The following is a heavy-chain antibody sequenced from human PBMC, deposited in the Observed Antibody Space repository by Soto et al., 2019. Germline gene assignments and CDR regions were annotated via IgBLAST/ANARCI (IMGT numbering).Heavy chain of an antibody. CDR2: IYTSGST. J-gene: IGHJ5*02. CDR3: ARDLTYYDSSGYRNLFDP. Sequence: LSLTCTVSGGSISSYYWSWIRQPAGKVLEWIGRIYTSGSTNYNPSLKSRVPMSVDTSKNHFSLRLRSVTAADTAVYYCARDLTYYDSSGYRNLFDPWGQGTLVTGFS. V-gene: IGHV4-4*07. CDR1: GGSISSYY. D-gene: IGHD3-22*01.